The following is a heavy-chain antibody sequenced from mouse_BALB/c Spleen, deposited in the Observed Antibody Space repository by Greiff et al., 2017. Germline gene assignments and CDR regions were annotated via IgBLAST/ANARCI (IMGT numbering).Heavy chain of an antibody. D-gene: IGHD1-1*01. Sequence: EVKVEESGPGLVKPSQSLSLTCTVTGYSITSDYAWNWIRQFPGNKLEWMGYISYSGSTSYNPSLKSRISITRDTSKNQFFLQLNSVTTEDTATYYCARDYYGSFDYWGQGTTLTVSS. V-gene: IGHV3-2*02. CDR2: ISYSGST. CDR1: GYSITSDYA. CDR3: ARDYYGSFDY. J-gene: IGHJ2*01.